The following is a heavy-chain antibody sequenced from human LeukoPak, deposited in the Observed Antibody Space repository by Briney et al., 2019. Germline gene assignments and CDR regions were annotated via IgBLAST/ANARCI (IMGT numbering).Heavy chain of an antibody. Sequence: PGGSLRLSCAASGFTFSSYDMHWVRQATGKGLEWVSAIGTAGDTYYPGSVKGRFTISRENAKNSLYLQMNSLRAGDTAVYYCARESDSSGSAAFGIWGQGTMVTVSS. J-gene: IGHJ3*02. CDR1: GFTFSSYD. V-gene: IGHV3-13*01. D-gene: IGHD3-22*01. CDR2: IGTAGDT. CDR3: ARESDSSGSAAFGI.